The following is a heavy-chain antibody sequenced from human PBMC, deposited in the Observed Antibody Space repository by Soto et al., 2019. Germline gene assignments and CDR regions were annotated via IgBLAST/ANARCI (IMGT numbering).Heavy chain of an antibody. Sequence: PGGSRRLSCAASGFTFSSYGMPWVRRAPGKGLEWVAVISYDGSNKYYADSVKGRFTISRDNSKNTLYLQMNSLRAEDTAVYYCAKDGITMVRGVIRSYFDYWGQGTLVTVSS. CDR2: ISYDGSNK. V-gene: IGHV3-30*18. CDR3: AKDGITMVRGVIRSYFDY. D-gene: IGHD3-10*01. J-gene: IGHJ4*02. CDR1: GFTFSSYG.